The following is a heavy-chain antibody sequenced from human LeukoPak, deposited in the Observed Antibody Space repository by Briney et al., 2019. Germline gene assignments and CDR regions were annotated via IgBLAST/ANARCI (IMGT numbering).Heavy chain of an antibody. V-gene: IGHV4-39*01. J-gene: IGHJ4*02. CDR1: GGYISSSSYY. CDR2: IYYSGST. Sequence: SETLSLTCTVSGGYISSSSYYWGWIRQPPGKGLEWIGSIYYSGSTYYNPSLKSRVTISVDTSKNQFSLKLSSVTAADTAVYYCARLVRGVHIDYWGQGTLVTVSS. D-gene: IGHD3-10*01. CDR3: ARLVRGVHIDY.